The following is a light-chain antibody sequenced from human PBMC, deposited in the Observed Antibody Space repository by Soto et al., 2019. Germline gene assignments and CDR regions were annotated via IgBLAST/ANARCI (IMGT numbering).Light chain of an antibody. CDR1: QSVSTR. CDR2: DAS. V-gene: IGKV1-5*02. J-gene: IGKJ1*01. CDR3: QQYSLYWT. Sequence: DIKSTQSPSTLSASVGDRVTIICRASQSVSTRLAWYQQKPGKAPKVLIYDASSWAGGVPSRFTGSGSGTEFTLTINSLQPDDFATYYCQQYSLYWTFGQGTKVDI.